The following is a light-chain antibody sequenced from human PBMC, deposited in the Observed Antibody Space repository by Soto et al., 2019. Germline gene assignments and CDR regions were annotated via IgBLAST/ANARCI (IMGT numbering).Light chain of an antibody. CDR3: QQLNSYPVT. Sequence: DIQLTQSPSFLSASVGDRVTINCRASQGISSYLAWYQQKPGKAPKLLIYAASTLQSGVPSRFSGSGSGTEFTLTISSLQPEDFGTYYCQQLNSYPVTFGPGTKVDIK. CDR2: AAS. CDR1: QGISSY. V-gene: IGKV1-9*01. J-gene: IGKJ3*01.